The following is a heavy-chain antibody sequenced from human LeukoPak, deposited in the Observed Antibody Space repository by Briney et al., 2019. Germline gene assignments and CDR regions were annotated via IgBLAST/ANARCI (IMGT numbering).Heavy chain of an antibody. D-gene: IGHD4-17*01. CDR2: IKQAGSVR. J-gene: IGHJ5*01. CDR1: GFTFSSYW. V-gene: IGHV3-7*05. Sequence: GRSLRLSCVGSGFTFSSYWMSWVRQAPGRRLESLASIKQAGSVRYYVDLVRGRFTISRDNAKNSLYLNMNSLSAEDTVVYYCARDGFVWDSGIDYGWFDSWGQGNLVTVSS. CDR3: ARDGFVWDSGIDYGWFDS.